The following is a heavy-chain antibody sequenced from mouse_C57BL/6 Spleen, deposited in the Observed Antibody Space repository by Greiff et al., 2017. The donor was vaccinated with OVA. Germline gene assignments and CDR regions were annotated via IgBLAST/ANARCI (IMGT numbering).Heavy chain of an antibody. CDR2: IYPGDGDT. CDR1: GYAFSSSW. J-gene: IGHJ1*03. V-gene: IGHV1-82*01. D-gene: IGHD1-1*01. CDR3: ARYYGSSYGYFDV. Sequence: VQLQQPGPELVKPGASVKISCKASGYAFSSSWMHWVKQRPGQGLEWIGRIYPGDGDTNYNGKFKGKATLTADKSSSTAYMQLSSLTSEDSAVDYGARYYGSSYGYFDVWGTGTTVTVSS.